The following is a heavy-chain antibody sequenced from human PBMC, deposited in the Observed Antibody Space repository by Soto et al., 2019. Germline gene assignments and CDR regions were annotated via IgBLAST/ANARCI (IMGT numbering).Heavy chain of an antibody. Sequence: RGESLKISCKGSGYSFTSYWISWVRHMPGKGLEWMGRIDPSDSYTNYSPSFQGHVTISADKSISTAYLQWSSLKASDTAMYYCAGLRHYYDSSGYLFNGMDVWDQGTTVTVSS. J-gene: IGHJ6*02. CDR1: GYSFTSYW. CDR3: AGLRHYYDSSGYLFNGMDV. D-gene: IGHD3-22*01. V-gene: IGHV5-10-1*01. CDR2: IDPSDSYT.